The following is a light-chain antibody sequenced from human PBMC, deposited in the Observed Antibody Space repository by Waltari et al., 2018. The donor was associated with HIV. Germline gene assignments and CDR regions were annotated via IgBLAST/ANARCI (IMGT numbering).Light chain of an antibody. CDR2: DVS. Sequence: DIQMTQSPSSLSASVGHAVTLSCRATQGVSTYLNWYQQKPGKAPNLLIHDVSTLQNGGPSRFSGSGFGTEFTLTISSLQPEDLATYYCQQTHSVPLTFGQGTKVEI. J-gene: IGKJ1*01. CDR3: QQTHSVPLT. CDR1: QGVSTY. V-gene: IGKV1-39*01.